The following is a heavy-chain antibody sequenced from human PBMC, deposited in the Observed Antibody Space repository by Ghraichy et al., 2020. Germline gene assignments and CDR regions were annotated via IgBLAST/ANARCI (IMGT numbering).Heavy chain of an antibody. D-gene: IGHD6-6*01. Sequence: SGPTLVKPTQTLTLTCTFSGFSLSTSGMCVSWIRQPPGKALEWLARIDWDDDKYYSTSLKTRLTISKDTSKNQVVLTMTNMNPVDTATYYCARSHPYSSSFYYYYGMDVWGQGTTVTVSS. CDR1: GFSLSTSGMC. CDR3: ARSHPYSSSFYYYYGMDV. CDR2: IDWDDDK. V-gene: IGHV2-70*11. J-gene: IGHJ6*02.